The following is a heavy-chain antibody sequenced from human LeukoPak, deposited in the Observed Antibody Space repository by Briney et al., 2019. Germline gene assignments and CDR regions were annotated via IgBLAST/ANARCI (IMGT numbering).Heavy chain of an antibody. D-gene: IGHD6-13*01. CDR3: AIISAAGTGGWFDP. Sequence: GGSLRLSCAASGFTFSSYAMSWVRQAPGKGLEWVSAISGSGGSTYYADSVKGRFTISRDNSKNTLYLQMNSLRAEDTAVYYCAIISAAGTGGWFDPWGQGTLVTVSS. CDR2: ISGSGGST. V-gene: IGHV3-23*01. CDR1: GFTFSSYA. J-gene: IGHJ5*02.